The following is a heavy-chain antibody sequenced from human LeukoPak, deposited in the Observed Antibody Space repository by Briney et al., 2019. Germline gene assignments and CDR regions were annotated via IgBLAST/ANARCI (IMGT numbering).Heavy chain of an antibody. V-gene: IGHV3-74*01. Sequence: PGGSLRLSCAASGFTFSTSWMHWVRQAPGKGLVWVSRINPDGSSTNYADSVKGRFTISRDNAKNTLYPQMTGLRAGDTAEYYCAKSLFTSATGTGRAFHIWGQGTMVTVSS. D-gene: IGHD1-1*01. CDR3: AKSLFTSATGTGRAFHI. CDR2: INPDGSST. CDR1: GFTFSTSW. J-gene: IGHJ3*02.